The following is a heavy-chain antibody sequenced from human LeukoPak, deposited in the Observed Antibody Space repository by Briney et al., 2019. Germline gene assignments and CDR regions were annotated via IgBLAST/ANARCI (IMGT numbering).Heavy chain of an antibody. Sequence: GRSLRLSFAASGFTFSSYAMHWVRQAPGKGLEWVAVISYDGSNKYYADSVKGRFTISRNNSKNTLYLQMNSLRAEDTAVYYCASSDLWFGEFLDYWGQGTLVTVSS. CDR1: GFTFSSYA. J-gene: IGHJ4*02. CDR3: ASSDLWFGEFLDY. V-gene: IGHV3-30-3*01. D-gene: IGHD3-10*01. CDR2: ISYDGSNK.